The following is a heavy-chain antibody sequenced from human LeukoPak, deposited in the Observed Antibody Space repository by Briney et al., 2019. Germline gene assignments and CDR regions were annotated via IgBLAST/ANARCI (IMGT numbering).Heavy chain of an antibody. Sequence: SETLSLTCTVSGGSINSYYWSWSRQPPGKGLEWIGYIYYSGSTNYNPSLKSRVTISLDTSNNQFSLKLSSVTAADTAVYYCARDTSGYRRGSFDYWGQGTLVTVSS. V-gene: IGHV4-59*01. D-gene: IGHD3-22*01. CDR3: ARDTSGYRRGSFDY. J-gene: IGHJ4*02. CDR2: IYYSGST. CDR1: GGSINSYY.